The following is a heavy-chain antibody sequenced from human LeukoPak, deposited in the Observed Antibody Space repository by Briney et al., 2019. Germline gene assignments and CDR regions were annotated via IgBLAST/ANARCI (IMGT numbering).Heavy chain of an antibody. CDR2: ISSDNTYT. J-gene: IGHJ4*02. CDR3: VRGGPYGDYDAY. D-gene: IGHD4-17*01. V-gene: IGHV3-11*06. Sequence: GGSLRLSCAVSGFTSSDYYMSWVRQAPGKEMECVSYISSDNTYTNYTDSVRGRFTISRDNAKNSLYLQMNSLRAEDTAVYYCVRGGPYGDYDAYWGQGTLVTVSS. CDR1: GFTSSDYY.